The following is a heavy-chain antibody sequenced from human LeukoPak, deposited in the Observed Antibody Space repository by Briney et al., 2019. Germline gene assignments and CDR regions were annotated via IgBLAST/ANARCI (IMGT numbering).Heavy chain of an antibody. Sequence: SETLSLTCTVSGGSISSYYWSWIRQPPGKGLEWIGSIYHSGSTYYNPSLKSRVTISVDTSKNQFSLKLSSVTAADTAVYYCWRRLSSSRKYYYYYYMDVWGKGTTVTVSS. CDR1: GGSISSYY. V-gene: IGHV4-59*04. D-gene: IGHD6-13*01. J-gene: IGHJ6*03. CDR2: IYHSGST. CDR3: WRRLSSSRKYYYYYYMDV.